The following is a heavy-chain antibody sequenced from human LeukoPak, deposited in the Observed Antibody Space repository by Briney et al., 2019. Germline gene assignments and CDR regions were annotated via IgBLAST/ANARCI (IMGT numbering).Heavy chain of an antibody. V-gene: IGHV3-64D*09. J-gene: IGHJ4*02. D-gene: IGHD6-19*01. CDR3: VKARYSSGFSSYIDH. CDR1: GFSFSSFA. Sequence: GGSLRLSCSASGFSFSSFAMHWIRQAPEKGLEYVSAISTNGGSTYYADSVKGRFSISRDNSKNTLYLQMSTLRTEDTAVYYCVKARYSSGFSSYIDHWGQRSPLTVSS. CDR2: ISTNGGST.